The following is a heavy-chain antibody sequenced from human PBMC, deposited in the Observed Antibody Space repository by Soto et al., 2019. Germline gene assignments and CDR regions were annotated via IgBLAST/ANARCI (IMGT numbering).Heavy chain of an antibody. CDR2: IYYSGST. D-gene: IGHD5-12*01. CDR3: ARDLLYSGYDDYGMDV. V-gene: IGHV4-30-4*01. Sequence: TLSLTCTVSGGSISSGDYYWSWIRQPPGKGLEWIGYIYYSGSTYYNPSLKSRVTISVDTSKNQFSLKLSSVTAADTAVYYCARDLLYSGYDDYGMDVWGQGTTVTVSS. J-gene: IGHJ6*02. CDR1: GGSISSGDYY.